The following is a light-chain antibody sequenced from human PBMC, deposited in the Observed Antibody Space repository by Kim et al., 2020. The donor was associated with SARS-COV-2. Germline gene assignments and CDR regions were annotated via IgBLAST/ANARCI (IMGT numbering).Light chain of an antibody. J-gene: IGKJ4*01. CDR1: QSVSSY. Sequence: LSPGERATLSCRASQSVSSYLAWYQQKPGQAPRLLIYDTSNRATGIPVRFSGSGSGTDFTLTISSLEPEDFAVYYCQQRSNWPPLTFGGGTKLEI. V-gene: IGKV3-11*01. CDR2: DTS. CDR3: QQRSNWPPLT.